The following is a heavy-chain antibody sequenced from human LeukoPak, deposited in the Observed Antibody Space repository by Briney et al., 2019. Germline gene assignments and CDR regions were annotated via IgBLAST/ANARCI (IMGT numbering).Heavy chain of an antibody. J-gene: IGHJ4*02. CDR1: GFTFSNYG. V-gene: IGHV3-23*01. CDR2: ITPDAGRT. D-gene: IGHD4-23*01. CDR3: AKERRPPDYGGIDY. Sequence: GGTLRLSCAASGFTFSNYGMNWVRQAPGKGLEWVSGITPDAGRTYYADSVKGRFTIYRDNSKNTVYLQMNSLGAEDTAVYYCAKERRPPDYGGIDYWGQGTLVTVSS.